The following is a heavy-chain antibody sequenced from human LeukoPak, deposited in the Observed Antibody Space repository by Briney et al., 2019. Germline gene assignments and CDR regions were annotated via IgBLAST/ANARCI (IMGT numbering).Heavy chain of an antibody. CDR1: GFTLSSFG. CDR2: IRYDGSNK. D-gene: IGHD6-19*01. Sequence: SGGSLRLSCAASGFTLSSFGMHWVRQAPGKGLEWVAFIRYDGSNKYYADSVKGRFTISRDNSKNTLYLQMNSLRAEDTAVYYCAKVMRFAPPNIAVAGFMDYWGQGTLVTVSS. J-gene: IGHJ4*02. V-gene: IGHV3-30*02. CDR3: AKVMRFAPPNIAVAGFMDY.